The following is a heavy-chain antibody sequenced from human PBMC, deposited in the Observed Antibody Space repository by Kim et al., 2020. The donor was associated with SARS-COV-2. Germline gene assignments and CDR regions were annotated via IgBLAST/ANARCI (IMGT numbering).Heavy chain of an antibody. CDR1: GCTFRSDW. D-gene: IGHD3-16*02. J-gene: IGHJ4*02. CDR3: AKDYDYVWGNYRPQYYLDY. CDR2: IEQDGSET. V-gene: IGHV3-7*01. Sequence: GGSLRLSCAASGCTFRSDWMSWVRQAPGKGLEWVANIEQDGSETYYVDSGKGRFTISRDNRKNSLYMQMSSPRAEDTAVYYCAKDYDYVWGNYRPQYYLDYWGQGTLVTVSS.